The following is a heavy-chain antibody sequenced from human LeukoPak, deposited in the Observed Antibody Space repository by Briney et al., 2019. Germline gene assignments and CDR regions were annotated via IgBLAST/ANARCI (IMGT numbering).Heavy chain of an antibody. CDR2: IYYSGST. CDR1: GGSISSGGSY. CDR3: ARAVTSFYDAFDI. D-gene: IGHD4-17*01. Sequence: PSQTLSLTCTVSGGSISSGGSYWSWIRQHPGKGLEWIGYIYYSGSTYYNPSLKSRVTISVDTSKNQFSLKLSSVTAADTAVYYCARAVTSFYDAFDIWGQGTMVTVSS. J-gene: IGHJ3*02. V-gene: IGHV4-31*03.